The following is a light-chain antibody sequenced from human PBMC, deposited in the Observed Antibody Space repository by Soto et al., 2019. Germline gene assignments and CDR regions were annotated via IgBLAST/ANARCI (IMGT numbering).Light chain of an antibody. Sequence: DIQMTQSPSSLSASVGDRVTITCRASQDIGDDLDWFQQKPGKAPKRLIYVSYGLQSGAPSRFSGRRSSTEFALTISNLYPKVFASYFCLQHNILPSTFGPGTKVYAK. CDR3: LQHNILPST. V-gene: IGKV1-17*02. J-gene: IGKJ3*01. CDR2: VSY. CDR1: QDIGDD.